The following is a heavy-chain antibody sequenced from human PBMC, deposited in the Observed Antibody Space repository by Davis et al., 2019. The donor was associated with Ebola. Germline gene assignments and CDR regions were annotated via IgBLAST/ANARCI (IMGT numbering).Heavy chain of an antibody. CDR3: ARYTVGGWHFDY. Sequence: PGGSLRLSCTVSGGSISSYYWGWIRQPPGKGLEWIGSIYYSGSTYYNPSLKSRVTISVDTSKNQFSLKLSSVTAADTAVYYCARYTVGGWHFDYWGQGTLVTVSS. CDR2: IYYSGST. D-gene: IGHD4-23*01. J-gene: IGHJ4*02. V-gene: IGHV4-39*07. CDR1: GGSISSYY.